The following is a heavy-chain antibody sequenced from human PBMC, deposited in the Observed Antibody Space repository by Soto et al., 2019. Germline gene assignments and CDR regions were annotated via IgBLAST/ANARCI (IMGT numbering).Heavy chain of an antibody. Sequence: SETLSLTCTVSGGSISSGGYSWSWIRQPPGKGLEWIGYIYHSGSTYYNPSLKSRVTISVDRSKNQFSLKLSSVTAADTAVYYCASVNRVPAGQYYYYGMDVWGKGTTVTVSS. CDR3: ASVNRVPAGQYYYYGMDV. D-gene: IGHD2-2*01. CDR2: IYHSGST. J-gene: IGHJ6*04. CDR1: GGSISSGGYS. V-gene: IGHV4-30-2*01.